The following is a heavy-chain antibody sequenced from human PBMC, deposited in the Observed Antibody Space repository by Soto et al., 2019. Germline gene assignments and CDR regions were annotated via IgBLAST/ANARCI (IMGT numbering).Heavy chain of an antibody. V-gene: IGHV3-74*01. CDR1: GFTSSSYW. CDR2: ISNDGSST. J-gene: IGHJ3*02. D-gene: IGHD3-22*01. Sequence: EVQLVESGGGLVQPGGSLRLSCAASGFTSSSYWIHWVRQAPGKGLVWVSRISNDGSSTNYADSVKGRFTISRDNAKNTVYLQMNSLRAEDTVVYYCARDTYYYDSSDHFSADAFDIWGQGIMVTVSS. CDR3: ARDTYYYDSSDHFSADAFDI.